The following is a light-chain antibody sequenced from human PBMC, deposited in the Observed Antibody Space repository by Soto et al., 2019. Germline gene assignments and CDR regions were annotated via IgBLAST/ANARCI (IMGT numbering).Light chain of an antibody. CDR3: QQYGSSRT. CDR1: QSVSSN. J-gene: IGKJ1*01. CDR2: GAS. V-gene: IGKV3-15*01. Sequence: EMVMTQSPATLSVSPGERATLSCRASQSVSSNLACYQQKPGQAPRLLIYGASTRATGIPARFSGSGSGTEFTLTISSLQSADFAVYYCQQYGSSRTFGQGTKVE.